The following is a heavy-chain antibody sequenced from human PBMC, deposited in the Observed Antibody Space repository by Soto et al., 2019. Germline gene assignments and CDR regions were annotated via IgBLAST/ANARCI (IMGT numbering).Heavy chain of an antibody. Sequence: GGSLRLSCATSTLRLSDHTMSWVRQAPGKGLEWVSDINNSGHYTYYADSVKGRFTISRDNSKNTMFLQMNNLRVEDTAMYYCARRPDAFDIWGQGTMVTVSS. CDR1: TLRLSDHT. CDR3: ARRPDAFDI. V-gene: IGHV3-23*01. J-gene: IGHJ3*02. CDR2: INNSGHYT.